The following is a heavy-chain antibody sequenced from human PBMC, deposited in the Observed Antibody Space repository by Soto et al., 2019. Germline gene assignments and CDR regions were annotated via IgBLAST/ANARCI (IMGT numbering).Heavy chain of an antibody. J-gene: IGHJ5*02. Sequence: ASETLSLTCTVSGGSISSGGYYWSWIRQHPGKGLEWIGYIYYSGSTYYNPSLKSRVTISVDTSKNQFSLKLSSVTAADTAVYYCARGIAARKGGVNWFDPWGQGTLVTVSS. V-gene: IGHV4-31*03. D-gene: IGHD6-6*01. CDR1: GGSISSGGYY. CDR2: IYYSGST. CDR3: ARGIAARKGGVNWFDP.